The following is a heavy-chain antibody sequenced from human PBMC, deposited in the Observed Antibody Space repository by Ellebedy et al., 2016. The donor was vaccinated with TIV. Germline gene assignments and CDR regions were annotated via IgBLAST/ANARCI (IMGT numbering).Heavy chain of an antibody. Sequence: PGGSLRLSCSGSGFTFSTYAMHWVRQAPGKGLEYVSAISGNGGSTYYADSVKGRFTISRDNSKNTVYLQVSSLRTEDTAVYYCAKDRGSIVRDFDYWGQGTLVTVSS. J-gene: IGHJ4*02. V-gene: IGHV3-64D*09. CDR3: AKDRGSIVRDFDY. CDR2: ISGNGGST. CDR1: GFTFSTYA. D-gene: IGHD3-10*01.